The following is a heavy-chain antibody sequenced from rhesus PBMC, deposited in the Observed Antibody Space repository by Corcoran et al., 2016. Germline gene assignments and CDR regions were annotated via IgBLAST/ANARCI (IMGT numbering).Heavy chain of an antibody. J-gene: IGHJ5-1*01. Sequence: QVQLQESGPGLVKPSETLSLTCAVSGGPSCEDYYWRWIRQPPGKGLEWIGDIYGSVGDTNYNPSLKNRVAISIDMSKNQFSLKLNSVTAADTAMYYCARPYSGSYYRFDVWGAGVLVTVSS. CDR2: IYGSVGDT. CDR3: ARPYSGSYYRFDV. V-gene: IGHV4-106*01. D-gene: IGHD3-16*01. CDR1: GGPSCEDYY.